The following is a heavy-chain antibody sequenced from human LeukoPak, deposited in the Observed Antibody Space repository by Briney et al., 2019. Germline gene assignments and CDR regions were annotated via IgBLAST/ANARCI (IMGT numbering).Heavy chain of an antibody. V-gene: IGHV3-30*03. CDR1: GFTFSHYW. D-gene: IGHD2-2*01. Sequence: GGSLRLSCAASGFTFSHYWMFWVRQAPGKGLEWVAVMSHDGLNKFFPDSVKGRFTISRDNSKNTLYLQMNSLRAEDTAVYYCARPPMYCTSTSCFFDYWGQGTLVTVSS. CDR3: ARPPMYCTSTSCFFDY. CDR2: MSHDGLNK. J-gene: IGHJ4*02.